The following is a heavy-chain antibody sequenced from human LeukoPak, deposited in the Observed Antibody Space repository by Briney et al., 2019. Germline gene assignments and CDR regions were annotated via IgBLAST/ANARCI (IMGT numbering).Heavy chain of an antibody. CDR3: AKAYYGSGSYASDAFDI. D-gene: IGHD3-10*01. V-gene: IGHV3-74*01. CDR1: GFTFSSYW. CDR2: INSDGSST. Sequence: GGSLRLSCAASGFTFSSYWMHWVRQAPGKGLVWVSRINSDGSSTSYADSVKGRFTISRDNAKNTLYLQMNSLRAEDTAVYYCAKAYYGSGSYASDAFDIWGQGTMVTVSS. J-gene: IGHJ3*02.